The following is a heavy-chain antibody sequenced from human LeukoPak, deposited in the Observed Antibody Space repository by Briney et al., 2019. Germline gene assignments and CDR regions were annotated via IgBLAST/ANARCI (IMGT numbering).Heavy chain of an antibody. CDR3: AKAPYYDILTGYIYYLDY. J-gene: IGHJ4*02. CDR2: ISGSGGST. D-gene: IGHD3-9*01. CDR1: GFTFSSYA. Sequence: PGGSLRLSCAASGFTFSSYAMSWVRQAPGKGLEWVSAISGSGGSTYYADSVKGRFTISRDNSKNTLYLQMNSLRAEDTAVYYCAKAPYYDILTGYIYYLDYWGQGTLVTVSS. V-gene: IGHV3-23*01.